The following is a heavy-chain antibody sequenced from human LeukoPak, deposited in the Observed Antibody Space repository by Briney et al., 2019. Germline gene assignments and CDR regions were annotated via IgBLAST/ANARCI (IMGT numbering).Heavy chain of an antibody. CDR1: GYSFTSDY. Sequence: ASVEVSCKASGYSFTSDYIHWVRQAPGQGLEWMGMIYPRDGSTSYAQKFQGRVTVTRDTSTSTVHMELSGLRSEDTAVYYCARDQEAFDYWGQGTLVTVSS. CDR3: ARDQEAFDY. CDR2: IYPRDGST. J-gene: IGHJ4*02. V-gene: IGHV1-46*01.